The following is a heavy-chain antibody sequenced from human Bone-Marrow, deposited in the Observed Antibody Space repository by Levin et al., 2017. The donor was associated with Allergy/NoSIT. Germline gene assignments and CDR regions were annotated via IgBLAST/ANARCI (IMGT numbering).Heavy chain of an antibody. Sequence: SQTLSLTCNVSGDSVSSSSYYWGWIRQSPGRGLEWIGTINHSGSTYYNPSLRSRVIISVDTSKHQFSLKLTSATAADTGLYFWASGISSVWGEDFYDDSGYYLPSDYWGQGALVTVSS. CDR3: ASGISSVWGEDFYDDSGYYLPSDY. CDR2: INHSGST. D-gene: IGHD3-22*01. V-gene: IGHV4-39*01. CDR1: GDSVSSSSYY. J-gene: IGHJ4*02.